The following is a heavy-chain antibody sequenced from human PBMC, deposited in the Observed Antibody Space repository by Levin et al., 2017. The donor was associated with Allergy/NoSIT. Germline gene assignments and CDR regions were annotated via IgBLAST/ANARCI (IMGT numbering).Heavy chain of an antibody. CDR3: ATYYCGGDCYSGYFHH. CDR2: IYYSGST. Sequence: SETLSLTCTVSGGSISSSSYYWGWIRQPPGKGLEWIGSIYYSGSTYYNPSLKSRVTISVDTSKNQFSLKLSPVTAADTAVYYCATYYCGGDCYSGYFHHWGQGTLVTVSS. J-gene: IGHJ1*01. D-gene: IGHD2-21*02. V-gene: IGHV4-39*01. CDR1: GGSISSSSYY.